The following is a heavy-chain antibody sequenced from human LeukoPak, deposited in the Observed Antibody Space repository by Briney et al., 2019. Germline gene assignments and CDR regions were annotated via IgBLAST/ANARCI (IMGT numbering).Heavy chain of an antibody. V-gene: IGHV4-4*07. CDR1: GGSISTYY. Sequence: PSETLSLTCSVSGGSISTYYWSWVRQPAGKGLEWIGRIYTSGGTNYNPSLKSRVTMSVDTSKNQFSLKLTSVTAAGTAVYYCASRIITGTTTGWFDPWGQGTLVTVSS. CDR3: ASRIITGTTTGWFDP. CDR2: IYTSGGT. D-gene: IGHD1-7*01. J-gene: IGHJ5*02.